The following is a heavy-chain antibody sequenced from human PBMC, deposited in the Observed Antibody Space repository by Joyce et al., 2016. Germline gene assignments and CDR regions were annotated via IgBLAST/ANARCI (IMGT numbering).Heavy chain of an antibody. J-gene: IGHJ4*02. CDR1: GFTFSNYG. Sequence: QGQLVESGVGVVQPGRSLRFSCAASGFTFSNYGMHWVRQAPGKGLEWVAVISYDGSNKHYGDSVKGRFTISRDNSKNTLYLQMNSLRTEDTAVYFCAGGILTGYFDYWGQGTLVSVSS. CDR3: AGGILTGYFDY. CDR2: ISYDGSNK. V-gene: IGHV3-30*03. D-gene: IGHD3-9*01.